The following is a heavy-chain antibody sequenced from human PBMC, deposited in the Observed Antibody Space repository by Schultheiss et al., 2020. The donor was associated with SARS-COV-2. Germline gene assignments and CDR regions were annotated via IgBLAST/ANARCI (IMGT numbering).Heavy chain of an antibody. CDR2: INHSGTT. V-gene: IGHV4-34*01. J-gene: IGHJ4*02. Sequence: SETLSLTCAVYGGSFSGYYWSWIRQPPGKGLEWIGEINHSGTTNYNPSLKSRVTMSVDTSKNQFSLKLSSVTAADTAVYYCARGRITMVQGVITGFDYWGQGTLVTVSS. CDR1: GGSFSGYY. D-gene: IGHD3-10*01. CDR3: ARGRITMVQGVITGFDY.